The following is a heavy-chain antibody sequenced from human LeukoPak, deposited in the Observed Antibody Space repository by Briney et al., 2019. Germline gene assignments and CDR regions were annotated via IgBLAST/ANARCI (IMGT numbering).Heavy chain of an antibody. D-gene: IGHD5-18*01. J-gene: IGHJ4*02. CDR1: GGSISSYY. Sequence: SETLSLTCTVSGGSISSYYWSWIRQPPGKGLEWIGYIYYSGSTNYNPSLKSRVAISVDTSKNQFSLKLSSVTAADTAVYYCARGSQLWLPFDYWGQGTLVTVSS. CDR2: IYYSGST. CDR3: ARGSQLWLPFDY. V-gene: IGHV4-59*01.